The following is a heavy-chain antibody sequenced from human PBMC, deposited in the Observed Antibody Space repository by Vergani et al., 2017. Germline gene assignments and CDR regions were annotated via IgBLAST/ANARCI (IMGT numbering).Heavy chain of an antibody. V-gene: IGHV1-69*02. CDR1: GGTFSSYT. J-gene: IGHJ3*02. CDR2: IIPILGIA. D-gene: IGHD1-7*01. CDR3: ARPFAKTTDAFDI. Sequence: QVQLVQSGAEVKKPGSSVKVSCKASGGTFSSYTISWVRQAPGQGLEWMGRIIPILGIANYAQKFQGRVTITADKSTSTAYMELSSLRSEDTAVYYCARPFAKTTDAFDIWGQGTMVTVSS.